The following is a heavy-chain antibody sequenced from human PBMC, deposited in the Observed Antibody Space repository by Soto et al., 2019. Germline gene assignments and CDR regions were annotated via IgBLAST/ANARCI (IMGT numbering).Heavy chain of an antibody. D-gene: IGHD2-8*02. V-gene: IGHV3-15*01. Sequence: GGSLRLSCAASGFTFSNAWMSWVRQAPGKGLEWVGRIKSKTDGGTTDYAAPVKGRFTISRDDSKNTLYLQMNSLKTEDTAVYYCTTDSEWGMIRFDYWGQGTLVTVSS. CDR3: TTDSEWGMIRFDY. CDR1: GFTFSNAW. CDR2: IKSKTDGGTT. J-gene: IGHJ4*02.